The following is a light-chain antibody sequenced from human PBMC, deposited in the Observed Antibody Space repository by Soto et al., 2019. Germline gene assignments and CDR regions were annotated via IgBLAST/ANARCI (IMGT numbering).Light chain of an antibody. CDR1: QGVSTW. Sequence: IQMTQSPSTLSGSVGDRVTITCRASQGVSTWLAWYQHKPGQAPKLLIYEASKLQSGVPSRFSASGSVRDFTLTINSLQPEDSATYYCQQYYDFRTFCQWTKVEI. J-gene: IGKJ1*01. CDR3: QQYYDFRT. V-gene: IGKV1-5*03. CDR2: EAS.